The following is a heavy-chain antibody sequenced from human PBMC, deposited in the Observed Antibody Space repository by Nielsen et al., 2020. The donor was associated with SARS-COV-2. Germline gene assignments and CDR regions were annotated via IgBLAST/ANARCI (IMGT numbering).Heavy chain of an antibody. CDR1: GFTFSSYD. CDR2: IGTAGDT. CDR3: ARGSSSWLGYYYYYMDV. Sequence: GESLKISCVASGFTFSSYDMHWVRQATGKGLEWVSAIGTAGDTYYPGSVKGRFTISRENAKNSLYLQMNSLRAGDTAVYYCARGSSSWLGYYYYYMDVWGKGTTVTVSS. J-gene: IGHJ6*03. D-gene: IGHD6-13*01. V-gene: IGHV3-13*01.